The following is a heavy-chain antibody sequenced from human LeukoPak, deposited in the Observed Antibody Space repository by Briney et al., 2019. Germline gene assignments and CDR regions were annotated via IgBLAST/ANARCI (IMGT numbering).Heavy chain of an antibody. CDR3: ASRGYCSGGSCYRDY. J-gene: IGHJ4*02. CDR1: GFTFSSYW. V-gene: IGHV3-74*01. Sequence: GGSLRPSCAASGFTFSSYWMHWVRQAPGKGLVWVSRINTDGSSTSYADSVKGRFTISRDNAKNTLYLQMNSLRAEDTAVYYCASRGYCSGGSCYRDYWGQGTLVTVSS. CDR2: INTDGSST. D-gene: IGHD2-15*01.